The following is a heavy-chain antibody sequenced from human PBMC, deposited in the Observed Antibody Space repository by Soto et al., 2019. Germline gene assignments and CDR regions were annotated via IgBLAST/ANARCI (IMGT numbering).Heavy chain of an antibody. CDR3: ARDRVSSWSTDGRYYYYGMDV. Sequence: QVQLVESGGGVVQPGRSLRLSCAASGFTFSSYAMHWVRQAPGKGLEWVAVISYDGSNKYYADSVKGRFTISRDNSKNTLYLQMNSLRAEDTAVYYCARDRVSSWSTDGRYYYYGMDVWGQGTTVTVSS. J-gene: IGHJ6*02. CDR1: GFTFSSYA. D-gene: IGHD6-13*01. V-gene: IGHV3-30-3*01. CDR2: ISYDGSNK.